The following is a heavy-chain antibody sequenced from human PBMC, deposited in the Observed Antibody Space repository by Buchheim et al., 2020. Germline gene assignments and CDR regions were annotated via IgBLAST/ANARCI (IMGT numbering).Heavy chain of an antibody. CDR1: GGSISSSSYY. J-gene: IGHJ5*02. Sequence: QLQLQESGPGLVKPSETLSITCTVSGGSISSSSYYWGWIRQPPGKGLEWIGSICYSGTTYYNPSLKSRVTISVNTSKNQFSLKLSSVTAADTAVYYCAFHRGKLNWFDPWGQGTL. V-gene: IGHV4-39*01. CDR3: AFHRGKLNWFDP. CDR2: ICYSGTT.